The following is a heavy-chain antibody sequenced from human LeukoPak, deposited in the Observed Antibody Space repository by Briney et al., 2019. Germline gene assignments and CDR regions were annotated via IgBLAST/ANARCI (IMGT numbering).Heavy chain of an antibody. CDR3: AKDPNGDYIGTFDI. D-gene: IGHD4-17*01. CDR1: QFNFNKFG. V-gene: IGHV3-23*01. Sequence: PGGSLRLSCATSQFNFNKFGMTWVRQAPGKGLEWVSSITGNGGSTQYADSVQGRFAISRDNSKNTLYLQMNSLRAEDTATYYCAKDPNGDYIGTFDIWGQGTMVTVSS. J-gene: IGHJ3*02. CDR2: ITGNGGST.